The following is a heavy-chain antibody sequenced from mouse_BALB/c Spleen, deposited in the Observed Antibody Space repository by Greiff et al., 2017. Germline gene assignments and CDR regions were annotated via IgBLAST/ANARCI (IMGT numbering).Heavy chain of an antibody. V-gene: IGHV5-17*02. D-gene: IGHD1-1*01. J-gene: IGHJ4*01. CDR3: ARGDYGSPMDY. CDR1: GFTFSSFG. Sequence: EVQRVESGGGLVQPGGSRKLSCAASGFTFSSFGMHWVRQAPEKGLEWVAYISSGSSTIYYADTVKGRFTISRDNPKNTLFLQMTSLRSEDTAMYYCARGDYGSPMDYWGQGTSVTVSS. CDR2: ISSGSSTI.